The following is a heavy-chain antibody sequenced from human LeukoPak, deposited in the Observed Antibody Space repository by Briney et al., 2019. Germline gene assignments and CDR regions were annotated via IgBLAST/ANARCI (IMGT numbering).Heavy chain of an antibody. J-gene: IGHJ3*02. CDR1: GYRFTSYD. Sequence: SVKVSCKASGYRFTSYDVTYDINWVRQATGQGLEWMGGIIPIFGTANYAQKFQGRVTITTDESTSTAYMELSSLRSEDTAVYYCASPSSKAETLHGVAGPDAFDIWGQGTMVTVSS. V-gene: IGHV1-69*05. D-gene: IGHD6-19*01. CDR3: ASPSSKAETLHGVAGPDAFDI. CDR2: IIPIFGTA.